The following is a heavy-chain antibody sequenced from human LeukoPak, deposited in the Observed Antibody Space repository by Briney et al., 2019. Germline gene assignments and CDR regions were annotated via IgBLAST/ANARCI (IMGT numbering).Heavy chain of an antibody. V-gene: IGHV1-18*01. CDR3: ARGLHDYGDPTVGY. Sequence: GASVKVSCKAYGYTFMSHGISWVRQAPGQGLEWMGWISGSSSNTNYAQRLQGRVTMTTDTSTTTAYMELRSLRSDDTAVYYCARGLHDYGDPTVGYWGQGTLVTVSS. CDR1: GYTFMSHG. D-gene: IGHD4-17*01. CDR2: ISGSSSNT. J-gene: IGHJ4*02.